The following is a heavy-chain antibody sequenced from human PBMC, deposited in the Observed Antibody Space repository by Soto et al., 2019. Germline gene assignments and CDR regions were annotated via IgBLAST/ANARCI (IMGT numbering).Heavy chain of an antibody. V-gene: IGHV4-30-2*01. D-gene: IGHD3-3*01. Sequence: TLSLTSAVSGGSISSGGYSWRLIRQPPGKGLEWIGYIYHSGITYYNPSLKIRLTISVDRSKNKFSLKISSVTAADTAVYYCARDYDFWSGGKNWFDPWGQGTLVTVSS. CDR3: ARDYDFWSGGKNWFDP. CDR2: IYHSGIT. J-gene: IGHJ5*02. CDR1: GGSISSGGYS.